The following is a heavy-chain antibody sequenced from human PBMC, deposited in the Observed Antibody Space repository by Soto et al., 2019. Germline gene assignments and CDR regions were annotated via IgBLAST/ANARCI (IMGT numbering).Heavy chain of an antibody. CDR3: ARDMAKGGGSAGFHY. J-gene: IGHJ4*02. D-gene: IGHD2-15*01. V-gene: IGHV1-2*02. CDR2: INPNSGGT. Sequence: ASVKVSCKASGYTFTGYYIHWVRQAPGQGLEWMGWINPNSGGTKYPQKFQGRVTMTRDTSIRTVYMSLTGLKSDDTAVYFCARDMAKGGGSAGFHYWGQGTLVTFYS. CDR1: GYTFTGYY.